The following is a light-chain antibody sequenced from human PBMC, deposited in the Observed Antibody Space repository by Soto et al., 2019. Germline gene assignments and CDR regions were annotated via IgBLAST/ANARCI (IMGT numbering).Light chain of an antibody. Sequence: EILLTQSPGTLSLSPGERATLSCRASQSVSSSYLAWYQQKPGQAPSPLIYGASSRATGIPDRFSGNGSGTDFTLTISRLEPEDFAVYYCQQYGSSPTWTFGQGTKVDIK. CDR2: GAS. CDR1: QSVSSSY. CDR3: QQYGSSPTWT. V-gene: IGKV3-20*01. J-gene: IGKJ1*01.